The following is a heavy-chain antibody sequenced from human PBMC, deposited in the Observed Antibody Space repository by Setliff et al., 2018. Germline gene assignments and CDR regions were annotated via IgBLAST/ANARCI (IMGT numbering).Heavy chain of an antibody. CDR1: GYTFTGSH. D-gene: IGHD3-10*01. J-gene: IGHJ4*02. CDR3: ARGYYNANGYPTQY. Sequence: GASVKVSCKASGYTFTGSHIHWVRQAPGQGVEWMGWINPNSGGTNYAQQFQGRVTMTRDTSVSTAYMELSSLRYDDTAVYYCARGYYNANGYPTQYWGQGTLVTVSS. V-gene: IGHV1-2*02. CDR2: INPNSGGT.